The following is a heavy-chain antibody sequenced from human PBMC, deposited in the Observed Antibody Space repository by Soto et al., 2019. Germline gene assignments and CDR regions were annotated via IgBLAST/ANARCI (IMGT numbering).Heavy chain of an antibody. V-gene: IGHV3-48*03. Sequence: GGSLRLSCAASGFTFSTYEFNWVRQAPGRGLEWISYISVSGNIIKYAESVKGRFTISRDNADNSLHLHMSNLRVDDTALYFCVRDTMRASAGASLDYWGQGTQVTVAS. J-gene: IGHJ4*02. CDR2: ISVSGNII. CDR3: VRDTMRASAGASLDY. D-gene: IGHD2-2*01. CDR1: GFTFSTYE.